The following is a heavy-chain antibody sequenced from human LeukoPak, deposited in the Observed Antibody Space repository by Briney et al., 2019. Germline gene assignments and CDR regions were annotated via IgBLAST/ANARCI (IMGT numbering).Heavy chain of an antibody. J-gene: IGHJ5*02. D-gene: IGHD3-22*01. V-gene: IGHV4-59*01. CDR2: IYYSGST. Sequence: SETLSLTCTVSGGSITSYYWSWLRQPPGKGLEWIGYIYYSGSTNYNPSLKSRVTISVDTSKNQFSLKLSSVTAADTAVYYCARDYYDCSGYYSNWFDPWGQGTLVTVSS. CDR1: GGSITSYY. CDR3: ARDYYDCSGYYSNWFDP.